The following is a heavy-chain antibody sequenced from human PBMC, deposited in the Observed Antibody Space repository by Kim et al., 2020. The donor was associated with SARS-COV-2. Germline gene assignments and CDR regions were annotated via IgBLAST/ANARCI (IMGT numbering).Heavy chain of an antibody. D-gene: IGHD6-19*01. CDR2: IRSKANSYAT. Sequence: GGSLRLSCAASGFTFSGSAMHWVRQASGKGLEWVGRIRSKANSYATAYAASVKGRFTISRDDSKNTAYLQMNSLKTEDTAVYYCTRSGIAVAGYYYYYGMDVWGQGTTVTVSS. J-gene: IGHJ6*02. V-gene: IGHV3-73*01. CDR1: GFTFSGSA. CDR3: TRSGIAVAGYYYYYGMDV.